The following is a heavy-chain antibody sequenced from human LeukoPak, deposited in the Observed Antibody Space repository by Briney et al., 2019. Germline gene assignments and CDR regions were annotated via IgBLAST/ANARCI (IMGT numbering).Heavy chain of an antibody. D-gene: IGHD1-26*01. J-gene: IGHJ4*02. CDR2: VSHDGSVA. CDR1: GFTFSNYG. Sequence: GGSLRLSCAAPGFTFSNYGMHWVRQAPGKGLEWVAVVSHDGSVAFYGDSVKGRFTISRDNSKNTLYLQMNSLRAEDTAVYYCARRLEYSGSKGVFDYWGQGTLVTVSS. V-gene: IGHV3-30*03. CDR3: ARRLEYSGSKGVFDY.